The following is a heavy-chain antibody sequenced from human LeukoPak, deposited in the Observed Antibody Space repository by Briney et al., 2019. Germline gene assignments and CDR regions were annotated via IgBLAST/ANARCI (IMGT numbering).Heavy chain of an antibody. D-gene: IGHD6-13*01. J-gene: IGHJ4*02. CDR2: IIPIFGTA. CDR3: ARDATYSSGWYHFHEAKKNYFDY. V-gene: IGHV1-69*05. Sequence: SVKVSCNALQALISSYAISWVRQAPGQGGEWMGRIIPIFGTANYAQKFQGRVTITTDESTSTAYMELSSLRSEDTAVYYCARDATYSSGWYHFHEAKKNYFDYWGQGTLVTVS. CDR1: QALISSYA.